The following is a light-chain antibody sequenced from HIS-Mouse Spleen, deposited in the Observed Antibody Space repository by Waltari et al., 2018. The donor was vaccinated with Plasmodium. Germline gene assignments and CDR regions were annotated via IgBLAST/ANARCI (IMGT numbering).Light chain of an antibody. J-gene: IGLJ2*01. Sequence: QSALTQPASVSGSPGQSITISCTGTSSDVGGYNYVSWYQQHTGKAPKLMIYDVSNLPSGVSNRFSVSKSGNTASLTISGLQAEDEADYYCSSYTSSSTHVVFGGGTKLTVL. CDR3: SSYTSSSTHVV. CDR1: SSDVGGYNY. V-gene: IGLV2-14*03. CDR2: DVS.